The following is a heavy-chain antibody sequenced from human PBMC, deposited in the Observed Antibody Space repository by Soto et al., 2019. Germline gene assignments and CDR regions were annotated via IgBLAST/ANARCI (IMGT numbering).Heavy chain of an antibody. CDR2: ISAYNGNT. Sequence: ASVKVSCKASGYTSTSYGISWVRQAPGQGLEWMGWISAYNGNTNYAQKLQGRVTMTTDTSTSTAYMELRSLRSDDTAVYYCARAAGIVVVPAAWWFDPWGQGTLVTVSS. D-gene: IGHD2-2*01. V-gene: IGHV1-18*01. CDR3: ARAAGIVVVPAAWWFDP. J-gene: IGHJ5*02. CDR1: GYTSTSYG.